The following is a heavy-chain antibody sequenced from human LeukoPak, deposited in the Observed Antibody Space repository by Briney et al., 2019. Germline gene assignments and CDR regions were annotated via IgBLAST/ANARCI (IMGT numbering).Heavy chain of an antibody. CDR2: INPSGGST. V-gene: IGHV1-46*01. J-gene: IGHJ4*02. D-gene: IGHD3-10*01. CDR1: GYTFTSYY. CDR3: ARSGYGSGSRKGRTFDY. Sequence: ASVKVSCKASGYTFTSYYMHWVRQAPGQGLEWMGIINPSGGSTSYAQKFQGRVTMTRDTSTSTVYMELSSLRSEDTAVYYCARSGYGSGSRKGRTFDYWGQGTLLTVSS.